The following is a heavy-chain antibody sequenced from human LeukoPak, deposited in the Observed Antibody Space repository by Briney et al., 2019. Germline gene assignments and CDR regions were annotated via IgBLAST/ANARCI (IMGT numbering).Heavy chain of an antibody. Sequence: PGGSLRLSCAASGFTFNTYTMNWVRQAPGKGLEWVSYISSSGSTIYYADSVKGRFTISRDNAKNSLYLQMNSLRAEDTAVYYCAREVTYRITVGDDYWGQGTLVTVSS. D-gene: IGHD3-16*01. CDR2: ISSSGSTI. CDR1: GFTFNTYT. CDR3: AREVTYRITVGDDY. V-gene: IGHV3-48*04. J-gene: IGHJ4*02.